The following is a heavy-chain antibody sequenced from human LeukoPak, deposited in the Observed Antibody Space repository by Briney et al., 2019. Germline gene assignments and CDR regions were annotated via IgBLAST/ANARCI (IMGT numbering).Heavy chain of an antibody. CDR3: ARDLAYYGSGSYYPPSNGMDV. CDR1: GFTFSNYA. V-gene: IGHV3-30-3*01. CDR2: ISYDGNNK. Sequence: GGSLRLSCAASGFTFSNYAMHWVRQAPGKGLEWVAGISYDGNNKYYADSVKGRFTISRDNAKNSLYLQMNSLRAEDTAVYYCARDLAYYGSGSYYPPSNGMDVWGQGTTVTVSS. D-gene: IGHD3-10*01. J-gene: IGHJ6*02.